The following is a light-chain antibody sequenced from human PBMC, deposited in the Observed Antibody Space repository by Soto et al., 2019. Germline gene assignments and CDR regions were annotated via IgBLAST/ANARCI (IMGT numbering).Light chain of an antibody. Sequence: VLAQSPCTLTLSPGERATLSCRASQSVSSSYLAWYQQKPGQAPRLLIYGASSRATGIPDRFGGSGSGTDFTLTISRLEPEDFAVYYCQQYGSSPQTFGQGTKVDI. CDR2: GAS. CDR3: QQYGSSPQT. CDR1: QSVSSSY. J-gene: IGKJ1*01. V-gene: IGKV3-20*01.